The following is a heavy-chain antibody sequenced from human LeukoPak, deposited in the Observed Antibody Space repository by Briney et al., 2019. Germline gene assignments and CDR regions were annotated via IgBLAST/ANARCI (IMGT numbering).Heavy chain of an antibody. V-gene: IGHV3-21*01. J-gene: IGHJ4*02. CDR1: GFTFSSSK. CDR3: ARLFGGSFGKYYFGY. D-gene: IGHD3-10*01. Sequence: PGGSLRLSCAASGFTFSSSKMDWVRQAPGKGLEWVSSLSSSTTYIYYADSVKGRFTISRDNAKNSLYLQMNSLRVEDTAVYYCARLFGGSFGKYYFGYWGQGTLVTVSS. CDR2: LSSSTTYI.